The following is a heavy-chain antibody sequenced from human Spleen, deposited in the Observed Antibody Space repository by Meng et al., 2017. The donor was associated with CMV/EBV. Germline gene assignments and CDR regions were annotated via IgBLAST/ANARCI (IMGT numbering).Heavy chain of an antibody. Sequence: SVKVSCKASGGTFSSYAISWVRQAPGQGLEWMGGIIPIFGTANYAQKFQGRVTITTDESTSTAYMELSSLRSEDTAVYYCASSGDMVVRLNEYYFDYWGQGTLVTVSS. CDR2: IIPIFGTA. CDR1: GGTFSSYA. CDR3: ASSGDMVVRLNEYYFDY. V-gene: IGHV1-69*05. J-gene: IGHJ4*02. D-gene: IGHD4/OR15-4a*01.